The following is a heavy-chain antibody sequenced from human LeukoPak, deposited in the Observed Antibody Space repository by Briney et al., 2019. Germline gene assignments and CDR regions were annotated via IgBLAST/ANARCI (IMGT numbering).Heavy chain of an antibody. J-gene: IGHJ4*02. CDR2: INKESTST. V-gene: IGHV3-74*01. Sequence: GGSLRLSCAASGYSFSSYWMHWVRQVPGKGLVWVSRINKESTSTAYADSVKGRFTISRDNSKNTLYLQMNSLRAEDTAVYYCAKGVDFQVRGVIVYWGQGTLVTVSS. CDR3: AKGVDFQVRGVIVY. CDR1: GYSFSSYW. D-gene: IGHD3-10*01.